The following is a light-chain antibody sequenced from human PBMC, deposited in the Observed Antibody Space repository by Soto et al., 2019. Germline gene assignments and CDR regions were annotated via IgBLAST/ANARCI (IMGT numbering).Light chain of an antibody. CDR1: QSVATSQ. V-gene: IGKV3-20*01. CDR3: QQFASSPRT. J-gene: IGKJ1*01. CDR2: GAS. Sequence: EIVLTQSPGTLSLSPGERATLFCRASQSVATSQLAWYQQKPGQAPRLLIGASSRATGVPDRFIASRSGTDFTLTISRLEPEDFAVYYCQQFASSPRTFGRGTTVEIK.